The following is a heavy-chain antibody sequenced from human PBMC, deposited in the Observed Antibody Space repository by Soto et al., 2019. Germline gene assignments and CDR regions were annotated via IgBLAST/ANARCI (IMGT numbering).Heavy chain of an antibody. V-gene: IGHV1-8*01. CDR3: ASAPSRYGGNFPS. D-gene: IGHD2-21*02. CDR2: MNPNSGNT. Sequence: ASVKVSCKASGHTFTSYDINWVRQATGQGLEWMGWMNPNSGNTGYAQKFQGRVTMTRNTSISTAYMELSSLRSEDTAVYYCASAPSRYGGNFPSWGQGTLVTVSS. J-gene: IGHJ5*02. CDR1: GHTFTSYD.